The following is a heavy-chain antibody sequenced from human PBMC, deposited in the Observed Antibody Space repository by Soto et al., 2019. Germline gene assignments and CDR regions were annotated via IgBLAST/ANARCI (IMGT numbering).Heavy chain of an antibody. V-gene: IGHV3-23*01. CDR2: VGQDGAP. CDR1: GFTFSTYT. CDR3: AKDMRPDVVWDFGH. D-gene: IGHD2-2*01. Sequence: EVQLLESGGGLVQPGGSLRLSCAASGFTFSTYTMAWVRQAPGRGPEWVSGVGQDGAPYYADSVKGRFTISRDNSRSSVYLEMIALRGEDTAVYYCAKDMRPDVVWDFGHWGQGTLVTVSS. J-gene: IGHJ4*02.